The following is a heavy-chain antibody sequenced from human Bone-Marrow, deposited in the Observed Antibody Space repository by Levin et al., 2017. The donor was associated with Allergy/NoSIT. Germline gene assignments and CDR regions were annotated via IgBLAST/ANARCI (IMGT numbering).Heavy chain of an antibody. CDR1: GLTLITAW. V-gene: IGHV3-15*01. D-gene: IGHD5-24*01. Sequence: LSLTCAASGLTLITAWMSWVRQAPGKGLEWVGRIKSQTDGGTADYAAPVRGRFTNSRDDSKNMLYLQMNSLQTEDTAVYYGTTDLEIYGMDIWGQGTTVTVSS. CDR2: IKSQTDGGTA. J-gene: IGHJ6*02. CDR3: TTDLEIYGMDI.